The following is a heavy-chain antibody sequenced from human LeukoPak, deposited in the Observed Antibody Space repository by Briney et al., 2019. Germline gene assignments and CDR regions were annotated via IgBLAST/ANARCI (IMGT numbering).Heavy chain of an antibody. J-gene: IGHJ4*02. V-gene: IGHV3-23*01. CDR3: AKETDEQWLASFDY. CDR1: GFTFSSYA. D-gene: IGHD6-19*01. CDR2: ISGSGGST. Sequence: GGSLRRSCAASGFTFSSYAMSWVRQAPGKGLEWVSAISGSGGSTYYADSVKGRFTISRDNSENTLYLQMNSLRAEDTAVYYCAKETDEQWLASFDYWGQGTLVTVSS.